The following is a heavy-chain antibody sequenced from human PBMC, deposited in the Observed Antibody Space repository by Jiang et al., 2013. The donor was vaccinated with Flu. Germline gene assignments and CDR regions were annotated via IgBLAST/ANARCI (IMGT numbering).Heavy chain of an antibody. V-gene: IGHV1-46*01. D-gene: IGHD2-2*01. Sequence: SGAEVKKPGASVKVSCKASGYTFTNYYMHWVRQAPGQGLEWMGIINLRDGATTYAQNFQGRVTMTSDTSTSTVYMELSSLRSEDTAVYYCARDPRSTSWSPHFELWGQGTLVSVSS. J-gene: IGHJ4*02. CDR1: GYTFTNYY. CDR2: INLRDGAT. CDR3: ARDPRSTSWSPHFEL.